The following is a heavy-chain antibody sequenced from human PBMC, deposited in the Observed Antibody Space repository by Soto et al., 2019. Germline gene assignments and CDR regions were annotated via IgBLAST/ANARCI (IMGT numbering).Heavy chain of an antibody. V-gene: IGHV3-30*18. Sequence: RLSCAASGFTFRSYGMHWVRQAPGKGLEWVAVISHDGSNKYYADSVKGRFTISRDNSKNTLYLQMNSLRAEDTAVYYCAKGDCSSTSCYRIDYWGQGTLVTVSS. CDR1: GFTFRSYG. D-gene: IGHD2-2*01. CDR2: ISHDGSNK. CDR3: AKGDCSSTSCYRIDY. J-gene: IGHJ4*02.